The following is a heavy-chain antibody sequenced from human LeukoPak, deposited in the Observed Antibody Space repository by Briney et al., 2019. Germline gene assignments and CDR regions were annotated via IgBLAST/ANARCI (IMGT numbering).Heavy chain of an antibody. J-gene: IGHJ3*02. CDR1: GGSISSSNW. CDR2: IYYDGNT. V-gene: IGHV4-4*02. CDR3: ARSVSGSYGSFDI. Sequence: SETLSLTCAVSGGSISSSNWYSWVRQPPGKGLEWIGEIYYDGNTNFNPSLKSRVTLSVANSKTQFSLNLGSVTAADTAMYYCARSVSGSYGSFDIWGQGTMVTVSS. D-gene: IGHD1-26*01.